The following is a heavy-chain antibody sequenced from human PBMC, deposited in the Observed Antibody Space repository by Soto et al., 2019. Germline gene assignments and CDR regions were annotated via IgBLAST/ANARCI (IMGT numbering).Heavy chain of an antibody. Sequence: GASVKVSCKASGGTFSSYAISWVRQAPGQGLEWMGGIIPIFGTANYAQKFQGRVTITADESTSTAYMELSSLRSEDTAVYYCARDRPDSSGWYGGDYWGQGTLVTVSS. J-gene: IGHJ4*02. CDR3: ARDRPDSSGWYGGDY. CDR2: IIPIFGTA. CDR1: GGTFSSYA. V-gene: IGHV1-69*13. D-gene: IGHD6-19*01.